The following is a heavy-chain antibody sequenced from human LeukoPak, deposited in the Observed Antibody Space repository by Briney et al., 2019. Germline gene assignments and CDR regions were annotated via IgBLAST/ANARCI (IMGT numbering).Heavy chain of an antibody. CDR3: ARSDTAMSSNYYGMDV. J-gene: IGHJ6*02. CDR1: GGSFSGYY. CDR2: INHSGST. Sequence: SETLSLTCAVYGGSFSGYYWSWIRQPPGKGLEWIGEINHSGSTNYNPSLKSRVAISVDTSENQFSLKLSSVTAADTAVYYCARSDTAMSSNYYGMDVWGQGTTVTVSS. V-gene: IGHV4-34*01. D-gene: IGHD5-18*01.